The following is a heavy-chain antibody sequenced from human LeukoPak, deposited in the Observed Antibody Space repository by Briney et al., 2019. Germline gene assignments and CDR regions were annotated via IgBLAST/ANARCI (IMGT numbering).Heavy chain of an antibody. V-gene: IGHV3-15*01. CDR2: IKSKTDGGTT. J-gene: IGHJ4*02. D-gene: IGHD3-9*01. CDR3: TTDLAANYDILTGTLVGGY. CDR1: GFTFSSYA. Sequence: GGSLRLSCAASGFTFSSYAMNWVRQAPGKGLEWVGRIKSKTDGGTTDYAAPVKGRFTISRDDSKNTLYLQMNSLKTEDTAVYYCTTDLAANYDILTGTLVGGYWGQGTLVTVSS.